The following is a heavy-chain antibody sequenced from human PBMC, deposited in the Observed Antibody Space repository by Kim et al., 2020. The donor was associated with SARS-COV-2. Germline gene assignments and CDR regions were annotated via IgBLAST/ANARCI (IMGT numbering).Heavy chain of an antibody. Sequence: GGSLRLSCAASRFTFNNYDMHWVRQAPGKGLEWVAVISYDGSNKYYADSVKGRFTISRDNSKNTLYLQMNSPRAEDTTVYYCAKGLGRGVRGGDAFDYWG. V-gene: IGHV3-30*18. CDR2: ISYDGSNK. CDR1: RFTFNNYD. CDR3: AKGLGRGVRGGDAFDY. D-gene: IGHD2-21*01. J-gene: IGHJ4*01.